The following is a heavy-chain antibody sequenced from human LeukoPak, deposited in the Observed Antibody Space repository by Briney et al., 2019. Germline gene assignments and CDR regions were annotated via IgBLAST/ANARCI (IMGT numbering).Heavy chain of an antibody. D-gene: IGHD3-10*01. CDR3: ATDYGSGSYYHDAFDI. CDR2: FDPEDGET. J-gene: IGHJ3*02. V-gene: IGHV1-24*01. Sequence: ASVKVSFTVSGYTLTELSMHWVRQAPGKGLEWVGGFDPEDGETIYAQKFQGRVTMTEDTSTDTAYMELSSLRSEDTAVYYCATDYGSGSYYHDAFDIWGQGTMVTVSS. CDR1: GYTLTELS.